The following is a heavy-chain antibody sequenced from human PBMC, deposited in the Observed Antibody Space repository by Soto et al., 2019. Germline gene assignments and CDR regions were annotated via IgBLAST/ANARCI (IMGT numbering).Heavy chain of an antibody. Sequence: GASVTVSCKASGYTFTSYGMSWVRPAPGQGLEWMGWISAYNGNTNYAQKLQGRVTMTTDTSTSTAYMELRSLRSDDTAVYYCAKAHRNIAAPVGWFDPWGQGTLVTVSS. D-gene: IGHD6-25*01. CDR2: ISAYNGNT. CDR3: AKAHRNIAAPVGWFDP. J-gene: IGHJ5*02. CDR1: GYTFTSYG. V-gene: IGHV1-18*01.